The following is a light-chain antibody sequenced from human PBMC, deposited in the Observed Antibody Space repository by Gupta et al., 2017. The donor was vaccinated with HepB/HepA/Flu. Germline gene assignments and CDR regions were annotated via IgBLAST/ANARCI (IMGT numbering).Light chain of an antibody. CDR3: SSYTSSSTLV. CDR1: SSDVGGYNY. CDR2: DVS. J-gene: IGLJ2*01. Sequence: QSALTQPASVSGSPGQSITISCTGTSSDVGGYNYVSWYQQHPGKAHKLMIYDVSNRPSGVSSRFSGSKSGNTASLTISGREEEDEADYYSSSYTSSSTLVFGGGTKLTVL. V-gene: IGLV2-14*03.